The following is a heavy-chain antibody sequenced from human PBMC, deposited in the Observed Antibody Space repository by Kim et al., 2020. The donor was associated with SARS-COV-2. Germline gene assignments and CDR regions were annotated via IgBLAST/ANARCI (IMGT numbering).Heavy chain of an antibody. Sequence: GESLKISCKGSGYSFTSYWIGWVRQMPGKGLEWMGIIYPGDSDTRYSPSFQGQVTISADKSISTAYLQWSSLKASDTTMYYCARSARYYYDSSGCPDYWGQGTLVTVSS. CDR1: GYSFTSYW. V-gene: IGHV5-51*01. CDR3: ARSARYYYDSSGCPDY. J-gene: IGHJ4*02. D-gene: IGHD3-22*01. CDR2: IYPGDSDT.